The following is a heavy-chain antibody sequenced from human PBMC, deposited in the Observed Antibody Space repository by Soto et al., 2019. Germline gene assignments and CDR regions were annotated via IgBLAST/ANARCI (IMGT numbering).Heavy chain of an antibody. CDR1: GGTFSSYA. J-gene: IGHJ6*02. CDR2: IIPIFGTA. CDR3: ARHTKPAAPDYYYCYGMDV. V-gene: IGHV1-69*13. Sequence: SVKVSCKASGGTFSSYAISWVRQAPGQGLEWMGGIIPIFGTANYAQKFQGRVTITADESTSTAYMELSSLRSEDTAVYYCARHTKPAAPDYYYCYGMDVWGQGTTVTVSS. D-gene: IGHD2-2*01.